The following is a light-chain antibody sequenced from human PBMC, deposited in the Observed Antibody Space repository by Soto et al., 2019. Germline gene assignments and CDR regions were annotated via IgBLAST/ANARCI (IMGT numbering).Light chain of an antibody. Sequence: QSVLTQPRSVSGSPGQSVTISCSGTSSDVGGYDHVSWYQHHPGQAPKLMLYLVTQRPSGVPDRFSGSKSGNTASLTISGLQAEYEADYYCCSNAASNTWVFGGGTKLTVL. CDR3: CSNAASNTWV. CDR2: LVT. V-gene: IGLV2-11*01. J-gene: IGLJ3*02. CDR1: SSDVGGYDH.